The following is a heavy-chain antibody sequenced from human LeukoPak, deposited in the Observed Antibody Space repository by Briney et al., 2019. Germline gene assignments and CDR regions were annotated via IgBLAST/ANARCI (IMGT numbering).Heavy chain of an antibody. D-gene: IGHD1-14*01. J-gene: IGHJ4*02. V-gene: IGHV1-18*01. Sequence: ASVKVSCKASGYTLTSYGISWVRQAPGQGLEWMGWISAYNGNTNYAQKLQGRVTMTTDTSTSTAYMELRSLRSDDTAVYYCARALRVSPRWYFDYWGQGTLVTVSS. CDR2: ISAYNGNT. CDR3: ARALRVSPRWYFDY. CDR1: GYTLTSYG.